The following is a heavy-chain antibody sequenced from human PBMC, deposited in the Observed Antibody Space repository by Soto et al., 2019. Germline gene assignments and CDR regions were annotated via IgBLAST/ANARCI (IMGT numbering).Heavy chain of an antibody. J-gene: IGHJ4*02. CDR3: ASSKVAVAGACFDY. CDR1: GGTFSSYA. D-gene: IGHD6-19*01. CDR2: IIPIFGTA. V-gene: IGHV1-69*06. Sequence: SVKVSCKASGGTFSSYAISWVRQAPGQGLEWMGGIIPIFGTANYAQKFQGRVTITADKSTSTAYMELSSLRSEDTAVYYCASSKVAVAGACFDYWGQGTLVTISS.